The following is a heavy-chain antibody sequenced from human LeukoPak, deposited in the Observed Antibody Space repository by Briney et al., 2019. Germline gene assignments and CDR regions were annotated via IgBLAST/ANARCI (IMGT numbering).Heavy chain of an antibody. J-gene: IGHJ4*02. V-gene: IGHV3-48*03. CDR1: GFTFSSYE. CDR3: ARVFSKVERDDY. D-gene: IGHD1-1*01. CDR2: ISSSGSTI. Sequence: PGGSLRLSCAASGFTFSSYEMNWVRQAPGEGLEWVSYISSSGSTIYYADSVKGRFTISRDNAKNSLYLQMNSLRAEDTAVYYCARVFSKVERDDYWGQGTLVTVSS.